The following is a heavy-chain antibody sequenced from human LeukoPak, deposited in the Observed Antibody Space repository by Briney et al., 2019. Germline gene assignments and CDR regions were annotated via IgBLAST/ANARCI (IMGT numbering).Heavy chain of an antibody. CDR2: SIPVFGTA. J-gene: IGHJ6*03. D-gene: IGHD1/OR15-1a*01. CDR3: AKQGEIRQDYYMDV. CDR1: GGSISSYG. V-gene: IGHV1-69*06. Sequence: GASVKVSCKASGGSISSYGISWVRQAPGQGLEWMGRSIPVFGTANYAQKFQDRVTITAYTVSNTAYMELTSLTSEDTAVYFCAKQGEIRQDYYMDVWGNGTAVTVSS.